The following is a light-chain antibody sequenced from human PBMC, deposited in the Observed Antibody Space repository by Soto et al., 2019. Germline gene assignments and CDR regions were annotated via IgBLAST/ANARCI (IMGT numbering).Light chain of an antibody. CDR1: HSISSW. CDR2: DAS. J-gene: IGKJ2*01. V-gene: IGKV1-5*01. Sequence: DIQMTQSPSTLSASVGDRVTITCRASHSISSWLAWYQQKPGKAPKLLIYDASSLESGVPSRFSGSGSWTEFTLTISSLQPDDFATYYCQQYNSYSYTFGQGTKLEIK. CDR3: QQYNSYSYT.